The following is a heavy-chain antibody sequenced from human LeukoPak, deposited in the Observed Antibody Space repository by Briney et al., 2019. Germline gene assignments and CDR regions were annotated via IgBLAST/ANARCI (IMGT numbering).Heavy chain of an antibody. J-gene: IGHJ4*02. D-gene: IGHD1-14*01. CDR2: ISGSGGST. CDR3: ARGRSSPNRKY. V-gene: IGHV3-23*01. CDR1: GFTFSNYA. Sequence: GGSLRLSCAASGFTFSNYAMGWVRQAPGKGLEWVSAISGSGGSTYYADSVKGRFTISRDNSKNTLYLQMNTLRAEDTAVYYCARGRSSPNRKYWGQGTLVTVSS.